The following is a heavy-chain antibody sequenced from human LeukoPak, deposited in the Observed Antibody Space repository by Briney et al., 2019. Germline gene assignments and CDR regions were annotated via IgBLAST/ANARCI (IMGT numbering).Heavy chain of an antibody. J-gene: IGHJ4*02. CDR1: GFTFSSYP. D-gene: IGHD3-3*01. V-gene: IGHV3-30-3*01. CDR2: VSYDGSNK. CDR3: ARDSHLYYDFWSGYNFDS. Sequence: GGSLRLSCAASGFTFSSYPMHWVRQAPGKGLEWVAVVSYDGSNKYYADSVKGRFTISRDNSKNTLYLQMNSLRAEDTAVYYCARDSHLYYDFWSGYNFDSWGQGTLVTVSS.